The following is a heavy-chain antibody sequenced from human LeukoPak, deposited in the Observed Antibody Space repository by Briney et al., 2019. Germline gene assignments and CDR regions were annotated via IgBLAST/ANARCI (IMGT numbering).Heavy chain of an antibody. CDR3: ARDRGDIVVSDY. V-gene: IGHV3-74*01. CDR2: IKGDGSET. D-gene: IGHD5-12*01. Sequence: GGSLRLSCAASGFTFSDYWMHWVRQVPGKGLVWVSRIKGDGSETNYADSVKGRFTISRDNAKNTLFLQMNSLRAEDTAVYYCARDRGDIVVSDYWGQGTLVTVSS. CDR1: GFTFSDYW. J-gene: IGHJ4*02.